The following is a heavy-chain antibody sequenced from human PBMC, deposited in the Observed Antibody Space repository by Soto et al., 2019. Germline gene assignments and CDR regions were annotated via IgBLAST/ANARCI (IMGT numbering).Heavy chain of an antibody. V-gene: IGHV4-31*03. D-gene: IGHD6-6*01. Sequence: SETLFLTCTVSGGSISSGGYYWSWIRQHPGKGLECIGYIYYSGSTYYSPSLKSRFTISVDTSKNQFSLKLSSVTAADTAVYYCAREYSSSYYYYYGMDVWGQGTTVTVS. J-gene: IGHJ6*02. CDR1: GGSISSGGYY. CDR3: AREYSSSYYYYYGMDV. CDR2: IYYSGST.